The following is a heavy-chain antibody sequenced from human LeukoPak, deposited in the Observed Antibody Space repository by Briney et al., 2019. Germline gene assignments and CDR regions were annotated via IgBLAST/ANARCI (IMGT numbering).Heavy chain of an antibody. CDR2: INHSGST. V-gene: IGHV4-34*01. CDR1: GGSFSGYY. J-gene: IGHJ5*02. Sequence: PSETLSLTCAVYGGSFSGYYWSWIRQPPGKGLEWIGEINHSGSTNYNPSLKSRVTISVDTSKNQFSLKLSSVTAADTAVYYCARRGPYSSSSPDHWGQGTLVTVSS. CDR3: ARRGPYSSSSPDH. D-gene: IGHD6-6*01.